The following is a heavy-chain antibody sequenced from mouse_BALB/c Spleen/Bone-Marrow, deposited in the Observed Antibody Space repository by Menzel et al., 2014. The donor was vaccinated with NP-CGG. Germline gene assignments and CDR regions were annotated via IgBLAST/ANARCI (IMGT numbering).Heavy chain of an antibody. D-gene: IGHD2-10*02. CDR1: GYTFTGYW. J-gene: IGHJ2*01. V-gene: IGHV1-61*01. Sequence: SGAVLVRPGASVKLSCKASGYTFTGYWMNWVKRRPGQGLEWIGMIDPSDSETHYNQMFKDKATLTVDKSSNTAYMHLSSLTSEDSAVYYCARKYGKGGDYWGQGTTLTVSS. CDR3: ARKYGKGGDY. CDR2: IDPSDSET.